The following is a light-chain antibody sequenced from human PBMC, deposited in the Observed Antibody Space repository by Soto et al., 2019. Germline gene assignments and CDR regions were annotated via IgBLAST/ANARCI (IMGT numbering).Light chain of an antibody. J-gene: IGKJ2*01. V-gene: IGKV3-20*01. CDR3: QQFGSSPYT. CDR1: QSVSSSY. Sequence: EIVLTQSPGTLSLSPGEGATLSCRASQSVSSSYLAWYQQKPGQAPRLLIYGASSRATGIPDRFSGSGSGTDFTLTISRLEPEDFAVYYCQQFGSSPYTFGQGTKLETK. CDR2: GAS.